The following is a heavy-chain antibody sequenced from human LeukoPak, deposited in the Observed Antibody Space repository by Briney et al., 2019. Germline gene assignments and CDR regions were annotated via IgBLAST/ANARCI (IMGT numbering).Heavy chain of an antibody. Sequence: AHGGTTEYAASVKGRFSSSRDDSKSIAYPQMNSLKTEDTAVYFCTRVTYYYDNSGYFHFDSWGQGSLVTVSS. V-gene: IGHV3-49*02. CDR2: AHGGTT. CDR3: TRVTYYYDNSGYFHFDS. D-gene: IGHD3-22*01. J-gene: IGHJ4*02.